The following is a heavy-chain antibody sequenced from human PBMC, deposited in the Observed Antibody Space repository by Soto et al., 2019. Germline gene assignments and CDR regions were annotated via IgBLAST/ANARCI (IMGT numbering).Heavy chain of an antibody. D-gene: IGHD4-4*01. V-gene: IGHV3-74*01. CDR3: ARETYRGFYFDY. CDR2: INSDGSRT. Sequence: VGSLRLSCAASGFTFTDYWTTWVRQAPGKGLVWVSRINSDGSRTSYADSVTGRFTISRDNAKNTLYLQMNSLRVEDTALYYCARETYRGFYFDYWGQGTLVTVSS. CDR1: GFTFTDYW. J-gene: IGHJ4*02.